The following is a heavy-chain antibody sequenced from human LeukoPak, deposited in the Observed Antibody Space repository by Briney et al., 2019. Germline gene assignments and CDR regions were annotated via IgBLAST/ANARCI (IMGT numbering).Heavy chain of an antibody. D-gene: IGHD2-8*02. CDR2: MKQDGSEE. CDR1: GFTFSSYW. Sequence: GGSLRLSCAASGFTFSSYWMSWVRQAPGKGLEWVANMKQDGSEEYYVDSVKGRFTISRDNAKNSLYLQMNSLRAEDTAVYYCATIPVGWTYYFDYWGQGTLVTVSS. J-gene: IGHJ4*02. V-gene: IGHV3-7*01. CDR3: ATIPVGWTYYFDY.